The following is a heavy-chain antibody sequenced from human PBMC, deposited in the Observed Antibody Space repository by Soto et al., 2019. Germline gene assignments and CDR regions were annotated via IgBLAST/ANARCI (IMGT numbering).Heavy chain of an antibody. CDR3: ARADLLGYCSSTSCFRSAPFDY. CDR2: ISDSGGST. Sequence: GGSLRLSCAASGFTFSSYAMSWVRQAPGKGLEWVSAISDSGGSTYYADSVKGRFTISRDNSKNTLYLQMNSLRAEDTAVYYCARADLLGYCSSTSCFRSAPFDYWGQGTLVTVSS. CDR1: GFTFSSYA. J-gene: IGHJ4*02. V-gene: IGHV3-23*01. D-gene: IGHD2-2*01.